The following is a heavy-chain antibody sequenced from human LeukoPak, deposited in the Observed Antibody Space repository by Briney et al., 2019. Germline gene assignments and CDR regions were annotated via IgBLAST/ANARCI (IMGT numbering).Heavy chain of an antibody. CDR1: GFTFSSYS. V-gene: IGHV3-21*01. Sequence: GGSLRISCAASGFTFSSYSMNWVRQAPGKGLEWVSSISSSSSYIYYADSVKGRFTISRDNAKNSLYLQMNSLRAEDTAVYYCARGRVVVAATQGDWFDPWGQGTLVTVSS. CDR2: ISSSSSYI. D-gene: IGHD2-15*01. J-gene: IGHJ5*02. CDR3: ARGRVVVAATQGDWFDP.